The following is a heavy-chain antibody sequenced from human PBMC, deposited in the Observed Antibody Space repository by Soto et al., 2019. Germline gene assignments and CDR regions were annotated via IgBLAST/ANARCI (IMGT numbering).Heavy chain of an antibody. D-gene: IGHD6-19*01. CDR1: GFTFSSYA. J-gene: IGHJ4*02. CDR2: ISGSGGST. CDR3: AKVETIAVAGRGQFDY. Sequence: VQLLESGGGLVQPGGSLRLSCAASGFTFSSYAMSWVRQAPGKGLEWVSAISGSGGSTYYADSVKGRFTISRDNSKNTLYLQMNSLRAEDTAVYYCAKVETIAVAGRGQFDYWGQGTLVTVSS. V-gene: IGHV3-23*01.